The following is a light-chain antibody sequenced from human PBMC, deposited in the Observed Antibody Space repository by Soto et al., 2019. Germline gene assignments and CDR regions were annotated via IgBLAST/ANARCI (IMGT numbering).Light chain of an antibody. Sequence: QSVLTQPPSVSAAPGQKVTISCSGSSSNIGNNYVSWYQQLPGTAPKLLIYENNKRPSGIPDRFSGSKSGTSATLGITGLQNGDEADYYCGTWDSSLSAGRVIGGGTKVTVL. V-gene: IGLV1-51*02. CDR2: ENN. J-gene: IGLJ2*01. CDR1: SSNIGNNY. CDR3: GTWDSSLSAGRV.